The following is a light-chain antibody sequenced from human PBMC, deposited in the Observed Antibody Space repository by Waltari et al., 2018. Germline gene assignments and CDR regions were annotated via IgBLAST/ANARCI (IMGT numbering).Light chain of an antibody. V-gene: IGKV2-30*01. CDR3: MQNTHWPHT. Sequence: DVVLTQSPLSLPVTLGQAASISCRSSQSLVDTVGITYLNLIQERPGQSPRRLIYNVFNRDSGIPDRFSGSGSGTDFTLKISRVEAEDLGVYYCMQNTHWPHTFGQGTKLEIK. J-gene: IGKJ2*01. CDR2: NVF. CDR1: QSLVDTVGITY.